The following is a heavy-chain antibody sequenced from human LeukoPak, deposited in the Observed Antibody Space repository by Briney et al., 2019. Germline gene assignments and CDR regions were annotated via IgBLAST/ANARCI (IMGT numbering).Heavy chain of an antibody. V-gene: IGHV3-64*01. CDR1: GFTFSSYG. J-gene: IGHJ4*02. CDR3: ARDHGAI. Sequence: TGVSLRLSCAASGFTFSSYGMHWVRQAPGKGLEYVSGINSNGGSTYYANSVKGRFTISRDNSKNTLYLQMGSLRVEDTAVYYCARDHGAIWGQGTLVTVSS. D-gene: IGHD1-26*01. CDR2: INSNGGST.